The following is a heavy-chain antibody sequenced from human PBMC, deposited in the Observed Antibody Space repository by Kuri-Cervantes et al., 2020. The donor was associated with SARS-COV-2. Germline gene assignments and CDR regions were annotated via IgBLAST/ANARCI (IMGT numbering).Heavy chain of an antibody. CDR3: ARDREWELLHAGAFDI. CDR2: ISYDGRNK. CDR1: GFTFSSYA. V-gene: IGHV3-30*04. Sequence: GESLKISCAASGFTFSSYAMHWVRQAPGKGLEWVAVISYDGRNKYYADSVKGRFTISRDNSKNTLHLQMNSLRAEDTAVYYCARDREWELLHAGAFDIWGQGTMVTVSS. D-gene: IGHD1-26*01. J-gene: IGHJ3*02.